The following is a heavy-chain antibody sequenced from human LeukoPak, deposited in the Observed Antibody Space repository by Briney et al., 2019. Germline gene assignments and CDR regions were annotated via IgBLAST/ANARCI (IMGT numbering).Heavy chain of an antibody. Sequence: GGSLRLSCAASGFTFSSYCMHWVRQAPGKGLVWVSRINSDGSSTSYADSVKGRFTISRDNAKNTLYLQMNSLRAEDTAVYYCVLIAAGRRYYFDYWGQGTLVTVSS. CDR3: VLIAAGRRYYFDY. CDR1: GFTFSSYC. J-gene: IGHJ4*02. V-gene: IGHV3-74*01. CDR2: INSDGSST. D-gene: IGHD6-25*01.